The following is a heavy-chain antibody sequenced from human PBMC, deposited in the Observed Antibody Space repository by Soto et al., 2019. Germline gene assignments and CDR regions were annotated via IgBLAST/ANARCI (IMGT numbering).Heavy chain of an antibody. CDR3: ARVGGTRGWY. CDR1: CDSITNYY. D-gene: IGHD6-19*01. V-gene: IGHV4-59*01. CDR2: IHDSGRS. Sequence: QVQLQESGPGLVKPSETLSLTCTVSCDSITNYYWSWIRQSPGKGLEWIGYIHDSGRSNYNPSLKSRVKISVDTSKKQFSLKLNSVTAADTAVYYCARVGGTRGWYWGQGTLVTVSS. J-gene: IGHJ4*02.